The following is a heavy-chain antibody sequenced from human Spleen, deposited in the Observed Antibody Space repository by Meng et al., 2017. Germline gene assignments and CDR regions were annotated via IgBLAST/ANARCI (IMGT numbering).Heavy chain of an antibody. D-gene: IGHD6-25*01. CDR1: GYNFPDYY. CDR2: INPKSGDT. J-gene: IGHJ4*02. Sequence: ASVKVSCKPSGYNFPDYYIHWVRRAPGQGLEWMGRINPKSGDTHYAQKFQARVTMTGDTSISTAYMELSGLRSDDTAMYYCARDEDISAAGKLFGAYWGQGTLVNVSS. CDR3: ARDEDISAAGKLFGAY. V-gene: IGHV1-2*06.